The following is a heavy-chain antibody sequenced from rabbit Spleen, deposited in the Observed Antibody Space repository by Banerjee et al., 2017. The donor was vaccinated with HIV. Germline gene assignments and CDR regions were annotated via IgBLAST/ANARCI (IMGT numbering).Heavy chain of an antibody. D-gene: IGHD1-1*01. CDR3: ARDTSSSFSSYGMDL. J-gene: IGHJ6*01. CDR2: LYTDVLTT. V-gene: IGHV1S40*01. Sequence: QSLEESGGGLVKPGAPLTLTCKASGFDLSSSYYLCWVRQAPGKGLEWIGCLYTDVLTTWYASWARGRFTISKTSSTTVTLQMTSLTAADTATYFCARDTSSSFSSYGMDLWGQGTLVTVS. CDR1: GFDLSSSYY.